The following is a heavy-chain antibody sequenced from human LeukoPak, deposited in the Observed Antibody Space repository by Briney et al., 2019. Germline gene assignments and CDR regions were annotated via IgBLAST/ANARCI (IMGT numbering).Heavy chain of an antibody. Sequence: GASVKASCKASGYTFTSYGISWVRQAPGQGLEWMGWISAYNGNTNYAQKLQGRVTMTTDTSTSTAYMELRSLRSEDTAVYYCARGIAIFGVVPEDAFDIWGQGTMVTVSS. CDR2: ISAYNGNT. D-gene: IGHD3-3*01. J-gene: IGHJ3*02. CDR1: GYTFTSYG. CDR3: ARGIAIFGVVPEDAFDI. V-gene: IGHV1-18*01.